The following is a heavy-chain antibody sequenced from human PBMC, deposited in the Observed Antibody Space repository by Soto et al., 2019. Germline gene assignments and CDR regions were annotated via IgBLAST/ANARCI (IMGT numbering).Heavy chain of an antibody. J-gene: IGHJ5*02. CDR2: ISGSGGST. Sequence: GGSLRLSCAASGFTFSSYVMSWVRQAPGKGLEWVSAISGSGGSTYYADSVKGRFTISRDNSKNTLYLQMNSLRAEDTAVYYCAKDTGMIVVVPNWFVPWGQGTLVTVSS. D-gene: IGHD3-22*01. CDR1: GFTFSSYV. V-gene: IGHV3-23*01. CDR3: AKDTGMIVVVPNWFVP.